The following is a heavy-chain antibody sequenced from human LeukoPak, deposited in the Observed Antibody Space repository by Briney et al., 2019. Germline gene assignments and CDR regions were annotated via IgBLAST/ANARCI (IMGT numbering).Heavy chain of an antibody. V-gene: IGHV1-69*01. J-gene: IGHJ5*02. Sequence: SVKVSCKACGGTFSSYAISWVRQAPGQGLEWMGGIIPIFGTANYAQKFQGRVTITADESTSTAYMELSSLRSEDTAVYYCAGGYDFWSGNPGWFDPWGQGTLVTVSS. CDR1: GGTFSSYA. CDR3: AGGYDFWSGNPGWFDP. CDR2: IIPIFGTA. D-gene: IGHD3-3*01.